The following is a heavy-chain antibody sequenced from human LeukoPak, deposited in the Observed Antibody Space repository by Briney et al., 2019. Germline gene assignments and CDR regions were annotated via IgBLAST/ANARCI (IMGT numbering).Heavy chain of an antibody. D-gene: IGHD6-13*01. V-gene: IGHV4-38-2*02. CDR2: IYNSGST. J-gene: IGHJ4*02. Sequence: PSETLSLTCTVSGYSISSGYYWGWIRQPPGKGLEWIGSIYNSGSTYYNPSLKSRVTISVDTSKNQFALKLSSVTAADTAVYYCARVTYSSSWGGNFDYWGQGTLVTVSS. CDR1: GYSISSGYY. CDR3: ARVTYSSSWGGNFDY.